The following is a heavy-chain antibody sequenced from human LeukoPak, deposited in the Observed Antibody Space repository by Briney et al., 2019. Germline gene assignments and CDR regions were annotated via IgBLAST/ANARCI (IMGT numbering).Heavy chain of an antibody. V-gene: IGHV4-39*07. J-gene: IGHJ4*02. D-gene: IGHD2-15*01. Sequence: SETLSLTCTVSGGSISSSSYYWGWIRQPPGKGLEWIGSIYYSGSTYYNPSLKSRVTISVDTSKNQFSLKLNSVTAADTAVYYCARGVVAASGGNFDYWGQGTLVTVSS. CDR1: GGSISSSSYY. CDR2: IYYSGST. CDR3: ARGVVAASGGNFDY.